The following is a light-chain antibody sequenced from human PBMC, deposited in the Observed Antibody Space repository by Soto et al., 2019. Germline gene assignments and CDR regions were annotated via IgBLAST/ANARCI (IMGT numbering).Light chain of an antibody. Sequence: DIQMTQSPSSLSASVGDRVTITCRASQGISNYLAWYQQKPGKVPKLLIYATSTLQSGVPSRFSGSGSVTDFTLTISSLQPEDVAPYCCQKSNSAPRTFGQATTVQI. J-gene: IGKJ1*01. V-gene: IGKV1-27*01. CDR3: QKSNSAPRT. CDR1: QGISNY. CDR2: ATS.